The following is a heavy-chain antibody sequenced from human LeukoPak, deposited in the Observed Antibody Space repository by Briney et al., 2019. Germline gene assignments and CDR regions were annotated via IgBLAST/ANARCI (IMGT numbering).Heavy chain of an antibody. J-gene: IGHJ6*04. CDR2: INTNTGNP. CDR1: GYTFTSYA. D-gene: IGHD1-7*01. CDR3: ARDFYNWNYRAPITDV. V-gene: IGHV7-4-1*02. Sequence: ASVKVSCKASGYTFTSYAMNWVRQAPGQGLGWMGWINTNTGNPTYAQGFTGRFVFSLDTSVSTAYLQVSSLKAEDTAVYYCARDFYNWNYRAPITDVWGKGTTVTVSS.